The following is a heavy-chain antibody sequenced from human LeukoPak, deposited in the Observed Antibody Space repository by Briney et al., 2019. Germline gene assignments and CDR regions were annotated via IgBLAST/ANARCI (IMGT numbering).Heavy chain of an antibody. CDR3: ACTDSSGYYGGVDAFDI. D-gene: IGHD3-22*01. J-gene: IGHJ3*02. CDR2: IYPGDSDT. V-gene: IGHV5-51*01. Sequence: GESLKISCKGSGYSFTSYWIGWVRQMPGKGLEWMGIIYPGDSDTRYSPSFQGQVTISADKSISTAYLQWSSLKASDTAMYYRACTDSSGYYGGVDAFDIWGQGTMVIVSS. CDR1: GYSFTSYW.